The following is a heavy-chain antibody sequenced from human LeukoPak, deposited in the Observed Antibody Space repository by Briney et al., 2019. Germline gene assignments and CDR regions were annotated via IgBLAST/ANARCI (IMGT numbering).Heavy chain of an antibody. CDR3: ARVVRVWQQLVKNWFDP. CDR2: ISSTGGEI. J-gene: IGHJ5*02. V-gene: IGHV3-23*01. CDR1: GFTFSRYV. D-gene: IGHD6-13*01. Sequence: GGSLRLSCAASGFTFSRYVMSWVRQVPGRRPDWVSTISSTGGEIFYADSVKGRFTISRDNSNNMVYLQMNSLRAEDTAVYYCARVVRVWQQLVKNWFDPWGQGTLVTVSS.